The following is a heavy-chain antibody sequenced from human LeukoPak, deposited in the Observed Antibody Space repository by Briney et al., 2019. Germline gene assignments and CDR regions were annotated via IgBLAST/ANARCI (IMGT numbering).Heavy chain of an antibody. V-gene: IGHV3-9*01. D-gene: IGHD3-10*01. CDR3: AQDYGRDGEGTMFDY. CDR1: GFTFDDYA. CDR2: ISWNSGSI. J-gene: IGHJ4*02. Sequence: GRSLRLSCAASGFTFDDYAMHWVRQAPGKGLEWVSGISWNSGSIGYADSVKGRFTISRDSAKNSLYLQMNSLRVEDTAVYYCAQDYGRDGEGTMFDYWGQGILVTVSS.